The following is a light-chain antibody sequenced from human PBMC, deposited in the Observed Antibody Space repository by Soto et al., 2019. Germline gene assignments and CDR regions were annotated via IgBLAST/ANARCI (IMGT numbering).Light chain of an antibody. Sequence: DIQLTQSPSFLSASVGDRVTITCRASQGISSYLAWYQQKPGKAPKLLIYAASTLQSGVPSRFSGSGSGTEFTLTISSLQTEAFATYYCQQINSYPAITFGQGTRLEMK. CDR2: AAS. CDR1: QGISSY. J-gene: IGKJ5*01. V-gene: IGKV1-9*01. CDR3: QQINSYPAIT.